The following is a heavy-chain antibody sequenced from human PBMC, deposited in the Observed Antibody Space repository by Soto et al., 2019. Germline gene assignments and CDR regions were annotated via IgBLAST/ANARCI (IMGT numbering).Heavy chain of an antibody. Sequence: QVQLVQSGAEVKKPGASVKVSCKASGYTFTSYDINWVRQASGQGLEWMGWMNLNSGGRGYAQKFQGRVTMTRDTSKSTAYMELSSLRSDDAAMYYCARANGDFHYWGQGTLVTVSS. CDR2: MNLNSGGR. J-gene: IGHJ4*02. CDR1: GYTFTSYD. V-gene: IGHV1-8*01. D-gene: IGHD4-17*01. CDR3: ARANGDFHY.